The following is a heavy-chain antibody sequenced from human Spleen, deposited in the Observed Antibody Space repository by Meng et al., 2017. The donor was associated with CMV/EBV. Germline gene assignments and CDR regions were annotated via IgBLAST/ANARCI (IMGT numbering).Heavy chain of an antibody. CDR1: FSVSTNF. CDR3: TKPTAVAGVLFWFDP. Sequence: FSVSTNFMTWVRQASGKGLEWVGRIRTKTNNYATAYAASVKGRFTISRDDSKNTTYLQMNSLKIEDTAVYYCTKPTAVAGVLFWFDPWGQGTLVTVSS. D-gene: IGHD6-19*01. V-gene: IGHV3-73*01. J-gene: IGHJ5*02. CDR2: IRTKTNNYAT.